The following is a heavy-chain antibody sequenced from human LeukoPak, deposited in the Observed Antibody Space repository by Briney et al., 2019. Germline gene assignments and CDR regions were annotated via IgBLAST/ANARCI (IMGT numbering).Heavy chain of an antibody. D-gene: IGHD2-2*01. Sequence: GGSLRLSCAASGFTFSSYAMSWVRQAPGKGLEWVAVTSYDGSNKYYADSVKGRFTISRDNSKNTLYLQINTLRTEDTALYYCARDRVAAANAFDIWGQGTMVTVSS. CDR1: GFTFSSYA. CDR2: TSYDGSNK. V-gene: IGHV3-30-3*01. CDR3: ARDRVAAANAFDI. J-gene: IGHJ3*02.